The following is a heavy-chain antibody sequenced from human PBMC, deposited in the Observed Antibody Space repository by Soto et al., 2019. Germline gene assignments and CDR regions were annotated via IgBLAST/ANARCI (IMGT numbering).Heavy chain of an antibody. CDR3: ARDPWRGSGYTYYYYGMDV. CDR2: IWYDGSNK. D-gene: IGHD3-10*01. J-gene: IGHJ6*02. Sequence: PGGSLRLSCAASGFTFSSYGMHWVRQAPGKGLEWVAVIWYDGSNKYYADSVKGRFTISRDNSKNTLYLQMNSLRAEDTAVYYCARDPWRGSGYTYYYYGMDVWGQGTTVTVSS. CDR1: GFTFSSYG. V-gene: IGHV3-33*01.